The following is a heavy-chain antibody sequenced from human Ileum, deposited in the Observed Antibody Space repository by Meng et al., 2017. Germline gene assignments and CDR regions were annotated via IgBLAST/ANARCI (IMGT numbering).Heavy chain of an antibody. Sequence: EVGVVETGGGLIQPGGSLRLSCAASGFTVSSNYMSWVRQAPGKGLEWVSVIYSGGSTYYADSVKGRFTISRDNSRNTLYLQMNSLRADDTAVYYCVREQYESRGHWGQGTLVTVSS. CDR1: GFTVSSNY. V-gene: IGHV3-53*02. CDR3: VREQYESRGH. CDR2: IYSGGST. D-gene: IGHD3-22*01. J-gene: IGHJ4*02.